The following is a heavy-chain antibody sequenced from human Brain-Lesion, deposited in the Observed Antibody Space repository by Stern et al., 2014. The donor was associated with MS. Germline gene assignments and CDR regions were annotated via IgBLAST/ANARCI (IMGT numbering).Heavy chain of an antibody. J-gene: IGHJ6*02. Sequence: QLQLQESGPGLVKPSETLSLTCLVSGGSLSSYYWSGIRQPPGKGLEWIGHIYFSGSTDYNPSLQSRVTMSADISKNQISLRLSSVTAADTAVYYCARAPYDFTNWYGMDVWGQGTTVTVSS. V-gene: IGHV4-59*01. D-gene: IGHD1-1*01. CDR2: IYFSGST. CDR3: ARAPYDFTNWYGMDV. CDR1: GGSLSSYY.